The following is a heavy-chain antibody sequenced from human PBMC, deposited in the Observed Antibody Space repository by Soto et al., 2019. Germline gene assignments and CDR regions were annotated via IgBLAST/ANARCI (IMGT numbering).Heavy chain of an antibody. D-gene: IGHD6-19*01. V-gene: IGHV1-3*01. CDR3: ARKTYSSGWTP. CDR2: INAGNGKT. CDR1: GYTFTNYA. Sequence: ASVKVSCKASGYTFTNYAMHWGRQAPGQGLEWMGWINAGNGKTKYSQKFQGRVTITRYTSASTAYMELSSLRSEDRAGYYCARKTYSSGWTPWGQGNLVTVSS. J-gene: IGHJ5*02.